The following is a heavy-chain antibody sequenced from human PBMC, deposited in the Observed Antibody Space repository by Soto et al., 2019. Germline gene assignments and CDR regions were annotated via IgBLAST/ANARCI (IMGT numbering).Heavy chain of an antibody. D-gene: IGHD2-2*01. CDR2: IFSSDDK. V-gene: IGHV2-26*01. Sequence: SGPTLVNPTESLTLTCPVSGLSLSNGKLGVSWIRQPPGKTLEWLTHIFSSDDKTYSTSLRSRLTISKDTSRSQVVLTMTNLDPMDSATYDSALIKDGSRTGCYLAWFDPWGQGTLVTVSS. CDR3: ALIKDGSRTGCYLAWFDP. CDR1: GLSLSNGKLG. J-gene: IGHJ5*02.